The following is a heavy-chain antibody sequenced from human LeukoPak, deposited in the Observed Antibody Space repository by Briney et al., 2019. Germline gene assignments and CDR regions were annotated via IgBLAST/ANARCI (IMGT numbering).Heavy chain of an antibody. V-gene: IGHV4-4*02. CDR1: GGSISSSNW. J-gene: IGHJ3*01. D-gene: IGHD6-19*01. CDR3: ARHIPVSYDAFDL. CDR2: IYHSGST. Sequence: SETLSLTCAVSGGSISSSNWWSWVRQPPGKGLEWIGEIYHSGSTNYNPSLKSRVTISVDKSKNQFSLKLSSVTAADTAVYYCARHIPVSYDAFDLWGRGTTVTVSS.